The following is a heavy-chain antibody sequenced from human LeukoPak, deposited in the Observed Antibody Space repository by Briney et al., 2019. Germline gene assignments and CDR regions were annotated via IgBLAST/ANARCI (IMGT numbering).Heavy chain of an antibody. J-gene: IGHJ4*02. Sequence: PSETLSLTCTVSGGSISSSSYYWGWIRQPPGKGLEWIGSIYYSGSTYYNPSLKSRVTVSVDTSKNQFSLKLSSVTAADTAVYYCARPYDYVWGSYRYDGGYFDYWGQGTLVTVSS. V-gene: IGHV4-39*01. CDR1: GGSISSSSYY. CDR3: ARPYDYVWGSYRYDGGYFDY. D-gene: IGHD3-16*02. CDR2: IYYSGST.